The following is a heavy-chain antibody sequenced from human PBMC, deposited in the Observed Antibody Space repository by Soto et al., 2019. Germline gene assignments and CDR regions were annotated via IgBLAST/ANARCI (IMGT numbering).Heavy chain of an antibody. J-gene: IGHJ4*02. D-gene: IGHD1-26*01. CDR1: GFNVSTNY. Sequence: EVQLVESGGGLMQPGGSLRLSCAASGFNVSTNYMTWVRQAPGKGLEWVSVIYSGGTTYYADSVKGRFIISRDNFKNTLYLQMNNLRAEDTALYYCARGSGSLYYFHYWGQGTLLTVSS. CDR3: ARGSGSLYYFHY. CDR2: IYSGGTT. V-gene: IGHV3-53*01.